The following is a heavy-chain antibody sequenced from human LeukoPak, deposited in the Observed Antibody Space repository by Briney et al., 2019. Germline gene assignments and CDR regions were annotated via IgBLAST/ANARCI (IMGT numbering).Heavy chain of an antibody. CDR2: INHSGST. J-gene: IGHJ3*02. CDR1: GGSFSGYY. D-gene: IGHD2-8*01. CDR3: ARRLMIAHADDAFDI. Sequence: SETLSLTCAVYGGSFSGYYWNWIRQPPGKGLEWIGEINHSGSTNYNPSLKSRVTISVDTSKNQFSLKLSSVTAADTAVYYCARRLMIAHADDAFDIWGQGTMVTVSS. V-gene: IGHV4-34*01.